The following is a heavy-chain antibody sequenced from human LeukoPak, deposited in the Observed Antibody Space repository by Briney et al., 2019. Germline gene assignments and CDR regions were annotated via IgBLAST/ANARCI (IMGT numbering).Heavy chain of an antibody. J-gene: IGHJ4*02. D-gene: IGHD3-22*01. CDR3: AKPTYYYDSSGYDY. Sequence: AGGSLRLSCVASGFTFRSYGMSWARQAPGKALEWVSAISGSGGSTYYADSVKGRFTISRDNSKNTLYLQMNSLRAEDTAVYYCAKPTYYYDSSGYDYWGQGTLVTVSS. CDR2: ISGSGGST. CDR1: GFTFRSYG. V-gene: IGHV3-23*01.